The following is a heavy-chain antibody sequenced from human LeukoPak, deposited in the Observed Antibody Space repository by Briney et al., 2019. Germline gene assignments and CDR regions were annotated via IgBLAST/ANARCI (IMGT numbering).Heavy chain of an antibody. V-gene: IGHV3-15*01. J-gene: IGHJ3*02. CDR2: IKSKTDGETT. D-gene: IGHD7-27*01. Sequence: GGSLRLSCAASGFSFSNVWMNWVRQAPGKGLEWVGRIKSKTDGETTDYAAPVNGRFTISRDDSKTTLYLQMNSLKTEDTAVYYCATIGLWGFYAVDIWGQGTVVTVSS. CDR1: GFSFSNVW. CDR3: ATIGLWGFYAVDI.